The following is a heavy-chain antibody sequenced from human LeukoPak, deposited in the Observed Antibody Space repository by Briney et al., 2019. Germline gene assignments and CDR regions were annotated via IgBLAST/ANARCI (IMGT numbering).Heavy chain of an antibody. CDR2: ISYDGSNK. Sequence: GGSLRLSCAASGFTFSSYAMHWVRQAPGKGLEWVAVISYDGSNKYYADSVKGRFTISRDNSKNTLYLQMNNLRPEDTAIYYCTKEVHYDDSDSYFYYMDVWGKGTTVTVSS. CDR1: GFTFSSYA. CDR3: TKEVHYDDSDSYFYYMDV. V-gene: IGHV3-30*04. D-gene: IGHD3-22*01. J-gene: IGHJ6*03.